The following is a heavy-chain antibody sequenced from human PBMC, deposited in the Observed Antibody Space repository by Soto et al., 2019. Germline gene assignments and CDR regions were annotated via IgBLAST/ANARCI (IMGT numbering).Heavy chain of an antibody. J-gene: IGHJ4*01. CDR1: GVAIADVGYS. Sequence: KASDTLSLTSSVSGVAIADVGYSCSGILHSRENGLEWLGYIGRLETTYYNPSFNSRLSLSIDRTRNQFSLSLSSMTAADKAVYYCPRCHGYDCFDYWGDVIQVTVSP. CDR3: PRCHGYDCFDY. V-gene: IGHV4-30-2*06. CDR2: IGRLETT. D-gene: IGHD5-18*01.